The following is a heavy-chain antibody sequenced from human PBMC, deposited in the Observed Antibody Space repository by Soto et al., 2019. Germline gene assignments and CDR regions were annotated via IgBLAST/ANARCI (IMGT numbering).Heavy chain of an antibody. J-gene: IGHJ4*02. CDR3: ARDPGVTNYYFDS. CDR2: IWYDGSKQ. D-gene: IGHD3-3*01. V-gene: IGHV3-33*01. Sequence: QVQLVESGGGVVQPGTSLRLSCAPSGFTFSSYGMHWVRQAPGKGLEWVAVIWYDGSKQYYADSVKGRFTLSRDNSKNTLYLQMNSLRAEDTAVYYCARDPGVTNYYFDSWGQGTLVTVSS. CDR1: GFTFSSYG.